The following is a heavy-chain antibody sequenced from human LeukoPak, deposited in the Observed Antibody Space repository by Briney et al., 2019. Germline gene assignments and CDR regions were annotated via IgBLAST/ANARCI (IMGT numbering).Heavy chain of an antibody. CDR3: ATPYTSGWSLYFDN. V-gene: IGHV3-30-3*01. D-gene: IGHD6-19*01. CDR1: GFTFSSYT. J-gene: IGHJ4*02. CDR2: ISHDGGNK. Sequence: GGSLRLSCAASGFTFSSYTMHWVRQAPDKGLEWVAVISHDGGNKYYADSVKGQFTISRDNSKNTLYLQMNGLRAEETAMYYCATPYTSGWSLYFDNWGQGTLVTVSS.